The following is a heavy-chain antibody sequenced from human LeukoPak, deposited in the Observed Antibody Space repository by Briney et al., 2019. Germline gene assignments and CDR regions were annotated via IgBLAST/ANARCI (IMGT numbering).Heavy chain of an antibody. Sequence: ASVKVSCKASGYTFTSYAMHWVRQAPGQRLEWMGWINAGKGNTKYSQKFQGRVTITSDTSASTAYMELSSLRSEDTAVSYCARDLYATRTLVWLAPWDQGTLVTVPS. CDR1: GYTFTSYA. CDR3: ARDLYATRTLVWLAP. CDR2: INAGKGNT. D-gene: IGHD2-8*01. V-gene: IGHV1-3*01. J-gene: IGHJ5*02.